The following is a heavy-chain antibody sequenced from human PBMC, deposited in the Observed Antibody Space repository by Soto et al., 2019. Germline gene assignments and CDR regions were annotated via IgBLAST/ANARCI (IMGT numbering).Heavy chain of an antibody. CDR1: GFTFSSYS. V-gene: IGHV3-21*01. CDR3: ARDARGVHDFWSGYPNWFDP. J-gene: IGHJ5*02. CDR2: ISSSSSYI. D-gene: IGHD3-3*01. Sequence: RLSCAASGFTFSSYSMNWVRQAPGEGLEWVSSISSSSSYIYYADSVKGRFTISRDNAKNSLYLQMNSLRAEDTAVYYCARDARGVHDFWSGYPNWFDPWGQGTLVTVSS.